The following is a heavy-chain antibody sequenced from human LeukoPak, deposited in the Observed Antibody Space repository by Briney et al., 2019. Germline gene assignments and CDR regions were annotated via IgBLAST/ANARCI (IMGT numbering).Heavy chain of an antibody. CDR3: GRTPTSVSNPQYFYY. CDR2: IYPGDYDT. CDR1: GYKFTTYW. Sequence: GESLQISCKGSGYKFTTYWIGWVRQMPGKGLEWMGIIYPGDYDTRYSPSFKGQVTISVDKSISTAYLEWSSLKASDTATYYCGRTPTSVSNPQYFYYWGQGTLVTVSS. V-gene: IGHV5-51*01. J-gene: IGHJ4*02. D-gene: IGHD2-15*01.